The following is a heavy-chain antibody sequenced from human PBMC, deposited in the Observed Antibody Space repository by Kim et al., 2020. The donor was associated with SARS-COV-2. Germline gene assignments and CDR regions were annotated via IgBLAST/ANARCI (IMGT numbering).Heavy chain of an antibody. CDR2: TT. CDR3: ARVGNYEGYY. D-gene: IGHD4-4*01. J-gene: IGHJ4*02. V-gene: IGHV4-31*02. Sequence: TTSYNPSPKRRAFISEDPSKNQFSLRLSSVTAADTAVYYCARVGNYEGYYWGQGTLVTVSS.